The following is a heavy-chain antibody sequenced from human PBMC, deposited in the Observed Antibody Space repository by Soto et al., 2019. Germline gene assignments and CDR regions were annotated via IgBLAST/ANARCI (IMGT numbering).Heavy chain of an antibody. CDR2: IIPIFGTA. V-gene: IGHV1-69*12. J-gene: IGHJ4*02. D-gene: IGHD3-16*01. Sequence: QVQLVQSGAEVKKPGSSVKVSCKASGGTFSSYAISWVRQAPGQGLEWMGGIIPIFGTANYAKKLHGRVTITAHECTIKAYMEMSSVSSEDTAVFYGARSYTVWAEEYFDYSCPGSLVTVSS. CDR3: ARSYTVWAEEYFDY. CDR1: GGTFSSYA.